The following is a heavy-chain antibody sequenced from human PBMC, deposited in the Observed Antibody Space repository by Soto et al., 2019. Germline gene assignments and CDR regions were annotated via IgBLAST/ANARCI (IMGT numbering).Heavy chain of an antibody. V-gene: IGHV3-30*18. J-gene: IGHJ4*02. CDR3: AKDRSFRYSSSWYASYYFDY. D-gene: IGHD6-13*01. Sequence: GGSLRLSCAASGFTFSSYGMHWVRQAPGKGLEWVAVISYDGSNKYYADSVKGRFTISRDNSKNTLYLQMNSLRAEDTAVYYCAKDRSFRYSSSWYASYYFDYWGQGTLVTVSS. CDR1: GFTFSSYG. CDR2: ISYDGSNK.